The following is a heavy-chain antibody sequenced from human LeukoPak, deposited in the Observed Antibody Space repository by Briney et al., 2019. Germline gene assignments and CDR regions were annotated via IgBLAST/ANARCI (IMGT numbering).Heavy chain of an antibody. V-gene: IGHV1-8*01. J-gene: IGHJ6*03. D-gene: IGHD2-2*02. CDR2: MNPNSGNT. CDR3: ARDIVVVPAAIHYMDV. Sequence: ASVKVSCKASGYTFTSYDINWVRQATGQGLEWMGWMNPNSGNTGYAQKFQGRVTMTRNTSISTAYMELSSLRSEDTAVYYCARDIVVVPAAIHYMDVWGKGTTVTVSS. CDR1: GYTFTSYD.